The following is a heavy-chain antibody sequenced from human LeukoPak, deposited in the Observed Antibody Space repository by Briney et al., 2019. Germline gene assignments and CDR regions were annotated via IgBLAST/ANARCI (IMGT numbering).Heavy chain of an antibody. CDR2: IWYDGSNK. Sequence: GGSLRLSCAASGFTFSSYGMHWVRQAPGKGLEWVAVIWYDGSNKYYADSVKGRFTISRDNSKNTLYLQMNSLRAEDTAIYYCAKIFHTDGYYLGEHLFDAWGQGTLVTVSS. CDR1: GFTFSSYG. J-gene: IGHJ5*02. CDR3: AKIFHTDGYYLGEHLFDA. V-gene: IGHV3-33*06. D-gene: IGHD3-22*01.